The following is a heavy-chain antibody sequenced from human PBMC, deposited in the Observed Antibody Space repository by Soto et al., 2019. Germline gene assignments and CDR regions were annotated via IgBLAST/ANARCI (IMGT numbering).Heavy chain of an antibody. Sequence: SVNVSCKASPGDFDSYTLSWARQAPGQGPEWMGTIIPILDVSKNAQKLQGRATIPADKSTATVYMELRSMKSEDTAIYYCAKMWFGGLWHGMDVWG. D-gene: IGHD3-10*01. J-gene: IGHJ6*02. V-gene: IGHV1-69*02. CDR2: IIPILDVS. CDR3: AKMWFGGLWHGMDV. CDR1: PGDFDSYT.